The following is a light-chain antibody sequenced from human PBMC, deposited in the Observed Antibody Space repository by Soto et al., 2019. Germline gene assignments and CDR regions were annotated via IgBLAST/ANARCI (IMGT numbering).Light chain of an antibody. CDR2: KAS. J-gene: IGKJ1*01. CDR1: QSISVW. CDR3: QQDNSYSPT. Sequence: DIQMPQSPSTLSESVGARVTITCRASQSISVWLAWYQQKAGKAPNLLIYKASRLESGVPSRVSGSGSETEFTLTFSGLQPDDSGTYYCQQDNSYSPTFGQGTKVEVK. V-gene: IGKV1-5*03.